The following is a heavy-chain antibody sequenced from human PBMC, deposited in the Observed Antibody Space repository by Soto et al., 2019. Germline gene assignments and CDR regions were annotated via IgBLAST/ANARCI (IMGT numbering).Heavy chain of an antibody. D-gene: IGHD1-20*01. J-gene: IGHJ5*02. V-gene: IGHV4-31*03. Sequence: TLSLTCTVSGGSISSGGYYWSWILQHPGKGLEWIGYIYYSGSTYYNPSLKSRVTISVDTSKNQFSLKLSSVTAADTAVYYCARVGGINWFDPWGQGTLVTVSS. CDR1: GGSISSGGYY. CDR2: IYYSGST. CDR3: ARVGGINWFDP.